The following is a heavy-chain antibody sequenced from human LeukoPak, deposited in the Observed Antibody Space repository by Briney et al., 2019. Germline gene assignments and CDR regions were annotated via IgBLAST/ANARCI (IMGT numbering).Heavy chain of an antibody. J-gene: IGHJ4*02. CDR2: INSDGSST. D-gene: IGHD3-3*01. CDR1: GFTFSSYW. V-gene: IGHV3-74*01. Sequence: KPGGSLRLSCAASGFTFSSYWMHWVRQAPGKGLVWVSRINSDGSSTSYADSVKGRFTISRDNAKNSLYLQMSSLRAEDTALYYCAKGNSYYDFWSGYPNWGQGTLVTVSS. CDR3: AKGNSYYDFWSGYPN.